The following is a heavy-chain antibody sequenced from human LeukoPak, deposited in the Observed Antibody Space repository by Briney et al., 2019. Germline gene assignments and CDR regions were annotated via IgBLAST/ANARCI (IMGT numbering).Heavy chain of an antibody. D-gene: IGHD2-2*01. CDR2: ISGSGGST. Sequence: PGGSLRLSCAASGFTFSSYAMSWVRQAPGKGLEWVSAISGSGGSTYYADSVKGRFTISRDNSKNTLYLQMNSLRADDTAVYYCAKDIVVVPAAADVFDVWGQGTMVTVSS. V-gene: IGHV3-23*01. CDR3: AKDIVVVPAAADVFDV. J-gene: IGHJ3*01. CDR1: GFTFSSYA.